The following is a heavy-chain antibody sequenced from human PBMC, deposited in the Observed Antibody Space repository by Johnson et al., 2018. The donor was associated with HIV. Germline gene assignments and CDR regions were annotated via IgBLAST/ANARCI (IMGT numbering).Heavy chain of an antibody. J-gene: IGHJ3*02. CDR2: INWDGDST. CDR3: ARGLAADAFDI. V-gene: IGHV3-43D*03. D-gene: IGHD6-13*01. CDR1: GFNVSSYD. Sequence: VQLVESGGGLIQPGGSLRLSCAASGFNVSSYDMHWVRQATGKGLEWVSLINWDGDSTYYADSVKGRFTISRDNSKNSLYLQMNSLRPEDTGLYYCARGLAADAFDIWGQGTMVTVSS.